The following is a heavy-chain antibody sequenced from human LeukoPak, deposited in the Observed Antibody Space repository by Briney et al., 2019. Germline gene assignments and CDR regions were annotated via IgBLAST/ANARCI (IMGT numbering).Heavy chain of an antibody. D-gene: IGHD3-3*01. Sequence: GGSLRLSCAASGFTFSSYEMNWVRRAPGKGLEWVSYISSSGSTIYYADSVKGRFTISRDNAKNSLYLQMNSLRAEDTAVYYCVGDFWSGYRFDYWGQGTLVTVSS. CDR3: VGDFWSGYRFDY. CDR1: GFTFSSYE. V-gene: IGHV3-48*03. J-gene: IGHJ4*02. CDR2: ISSSGSTI.